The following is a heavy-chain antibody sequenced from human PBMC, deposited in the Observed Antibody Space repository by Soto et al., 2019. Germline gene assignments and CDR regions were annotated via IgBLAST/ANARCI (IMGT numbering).Heavy chain of an antibody. CDR3: ARSVEPHDAFDI. J-gene: IGHJ3*02. V-gene: IGHV1-3*01. CDR2: INAGNGNT. Sequence: GASVKVSCKASGYTFTSYDMHWVRQAPGQRLEWMGWINAGNGNTKYSQKFQGRVTITADKSTSTAYMELSSLRSEDTAVYYCARSVEPHDAFDIWGQGTMVTVSS. CDR1: GYTFTSYD.